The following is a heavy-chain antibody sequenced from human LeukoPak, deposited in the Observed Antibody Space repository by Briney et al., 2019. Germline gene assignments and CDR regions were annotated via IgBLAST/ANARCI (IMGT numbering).Heavy chain of an antibody. CDR1: GFNFSIYA. Sequence: GGSLRPSCAASGFNFSIYAMSWVRQAPGKGLEWVSGIPGSGGSTSYADSVKGRFTISRDNSGNTLYLLLDSLRVEDTAVYYCAKDIQNYYDSNGYYWGYYFDSWGQGTLVTVSS. J-gene: IGHJ4*02. V-gene: IGHV3-23*01. D-gene: IGHD3-22*01. CDR2: IPGSGGST. CDR3: AKDIQNYYDSNGYYWGYYFDS.